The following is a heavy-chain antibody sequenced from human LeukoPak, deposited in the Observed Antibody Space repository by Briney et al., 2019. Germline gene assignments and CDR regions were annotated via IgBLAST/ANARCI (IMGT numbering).Heavy chain of an antibody. CDR1: GFTFSSYA. Sequence: AGGSLRLSCAASGFTFSSYAMSWVRQAPGKGLEWVSAISGSGGSTYYADSVKGRFTISRDNSKNALYLQMNSLRAEDTAVYYCAKGRSPDYYGMDVWGQGTTVTVSS. D-gene: IGHD3-3*01. J-gene: IGHJ6*02. CDR3: AKGRSPDYYGMDV. CDR2: ISGSGGST. V-gene: IGHV3-23*01.